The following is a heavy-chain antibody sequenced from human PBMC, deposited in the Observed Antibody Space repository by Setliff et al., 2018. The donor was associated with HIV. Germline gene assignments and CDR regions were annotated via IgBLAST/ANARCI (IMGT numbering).Heavy chain of an antibody. V-gene: IGHV5-10-1*01. D-gene: IGHD3-16*01. J-gene: IGHJ3*02. CDR2: IDPSDSYT. CDR1: GYSFTSYW. CDR3: ARDYHHVFDI. Sequence: GESLKISCKGSGYSFTSYWISWVRQMPGKGLEWMGRIDPSDSYTNYSPSFQGHVTIPADKSISTAYLQWSSLKSDDTAVYYCARDYHHVFDIWGQGTMVTVSS.